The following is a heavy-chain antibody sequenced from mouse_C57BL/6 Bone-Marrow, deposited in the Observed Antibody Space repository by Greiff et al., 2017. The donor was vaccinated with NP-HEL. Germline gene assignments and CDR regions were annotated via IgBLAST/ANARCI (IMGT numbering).Heavy chain of an antibody. CDR2: IDPSDSYP. CDR3: ARGIRAWFAY. D-gene: IGHD2-12*01. Sequence: QVQLQQPGAELVMPGASVTLSCKASGYTFTSYWMHWVKQRPGQGLEWIGEIDPSDSYPNYNQKFKGKSTFTVDKSPSPADIQLSSLTSEDSAVYYCARGIRAWFAYWGQGTLVTVSA. J-gene: IGHJ3*01. V-gene: IGHV1-69*01. CDR1: GYTFTSYW.